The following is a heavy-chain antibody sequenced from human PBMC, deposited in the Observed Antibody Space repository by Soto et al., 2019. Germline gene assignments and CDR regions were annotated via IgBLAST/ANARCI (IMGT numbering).Heavy chain of an antibody. Sequence: GASVKVSCKASGYTFTSYYMHWVRQAPGQGLEWMGIINPSGGSTSYAQKFQGRVTMTRDTSTSTVYMELSSLRSEDTAVYYCACPGPRRLVFDICGQGTMVPVSS. CDR3: ACPGPRRLVFDI. CDR2: INPSGGST. J-gene: IGHJ3*02. V-gene: IGHV1-46*01. CDR1: GYTFTSYY. D-gene: IGHD6-25*01.